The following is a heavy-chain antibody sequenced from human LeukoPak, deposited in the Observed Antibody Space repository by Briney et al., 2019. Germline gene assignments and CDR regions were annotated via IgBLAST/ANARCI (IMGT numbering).Heavy chain of an antibody. D-gene: IGHD3-10*01. J-gene: IGHJ4*02. Sequence: ASVKVSYKASGYIFSSNDINWVRQAAGQGLEWMGWMNPNSGDTGYTQKFQGRVAMTRSTSITTAYMELSSLRSEDTAVYYCARGPFGSGSFLDYWGQGTLVTVSS. CDR3: ARGPFGSGSFLDY. CDR1: GYIFSSND. V-gene: IGHV1-8*01. CDR2: MNPNSGDT.